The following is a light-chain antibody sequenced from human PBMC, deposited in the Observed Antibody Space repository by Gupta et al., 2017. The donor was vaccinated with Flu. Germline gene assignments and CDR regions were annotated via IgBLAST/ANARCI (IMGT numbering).Light chain of an antibody. V-gene: IGLV3-19*01. CDR3: NSRDSSDNHQAV. CDR2: AKN. J-gene: IGLJ2*01. Sequence: SSELTQDPAVSVALGQTVRITCQGDSLRTSYASWYQQKPAQAPVLFIYAKNHRPSGIPDRFSGSSSGDTASLTITGAQAEDEADYYCNSRDSSDNHQAVFGGGTKLTVL. CDR1: SLRTSY.